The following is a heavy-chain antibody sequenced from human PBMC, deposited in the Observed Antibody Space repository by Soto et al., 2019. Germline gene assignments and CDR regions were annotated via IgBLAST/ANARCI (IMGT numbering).Heavy chain of an antibody. V-gene: IGHV1-18*04. CDR1: GYPFIKYG. D-gene: IGHD1-1*01. CDR3: ATSHGTGFDP. Sequence: QLQLVQSAAEVKKPGASVRVSCKAYGYPFIKYGISWIRQAPEQGLEWMGWIKVDSGYTNYAQKFQGRVTMTADTSSDTAFMELSSLRLDDPAVYFCATSHGTGFDPWGQGTLVSVSS. J-gene: IGHJ5*02. CDR2: IKVDSGYT.